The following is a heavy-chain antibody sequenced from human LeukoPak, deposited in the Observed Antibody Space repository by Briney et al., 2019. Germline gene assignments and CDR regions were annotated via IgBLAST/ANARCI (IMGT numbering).Heavy chain of an antibody. V-gene: IGHV1-69*04. CDR1: GGTFSSYA. D-gene: IGHD1-7*01. CDR2: IIPIFGIA. J-gene: IGHJ6*02. Sequence: ASVKVSCKASGGTFSSYAISWVRQAPGQGLEWMGRIIPIFGIANYAQKFQGRVTITADKSTSTAYMELSSLRSEDTAVYYCARDDWNSNGMDVWGQGTTVTVSS. CDR3: ARDDWNSNGMDV.